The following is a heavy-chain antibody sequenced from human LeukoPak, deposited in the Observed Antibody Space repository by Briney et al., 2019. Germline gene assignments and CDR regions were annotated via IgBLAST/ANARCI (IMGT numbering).Heavy chain of an antibody. CDR3: ARAFPLDDILTGYLNY. Sequence: ASVKVSCKASGYTFTGYYMHWVRQAPGQGLEWMGWINPYSGGTNYTQKCQGGVTMTRDTSISTAYMELSRLRSDDTAVYYCARAFPLDDILTGYLNYWGQGSLVTVSS. D-gene: IGHD3-9*01. V-gene: IGHV1-2*02. CDR1: GYTFTGYY. J-gene: IGHJ4*02. CDR2: INPYSGGT.